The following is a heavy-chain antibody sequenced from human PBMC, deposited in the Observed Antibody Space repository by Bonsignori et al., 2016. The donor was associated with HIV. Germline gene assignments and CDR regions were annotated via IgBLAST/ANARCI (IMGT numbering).Heavy chain of an antibody. V-gene: IGHV4-59*01. CDR2: IYYSGST. Sequence: WIRQPPGKGLEWIGYIYYSGSTNYNPSLKSRVTISVDTSKNQFSLKLSSVTAADTAVYYCARDEGGLPSWGQGTLVTVSS. J-gene: IGHJ5*02. CDR3: ARDEGGLPS.